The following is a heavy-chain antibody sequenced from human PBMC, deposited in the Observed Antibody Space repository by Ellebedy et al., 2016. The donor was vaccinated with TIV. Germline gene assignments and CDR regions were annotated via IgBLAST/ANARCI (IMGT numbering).Heavy chain of an antibody. CDR3: SRGVTDQN. CDR1: GGSLSGYY. J-gene: IGHJ4*02. CDR2: INHSGST. Sequence: MPGGSLRLSCAVYGGSLSGYYWSWIRQPPGKGLEWIGEINHSGSTNYNSSLKSLVTISLDTSKNQFSLKLSSVTAADTAVYYCSRGVTDQNWGQGILVTVSS. V-gene: IGHV4-34*01. D-gene: IGHD2-21*02.